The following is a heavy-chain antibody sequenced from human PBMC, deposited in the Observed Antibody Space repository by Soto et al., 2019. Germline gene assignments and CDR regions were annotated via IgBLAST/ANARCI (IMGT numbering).Heavy chain of an antibody. Sequence: EASVKVSCKASGYTFTGYYVHWVRQAPGQGLEWMGWINPNSGDTYLAQRFQGRVTMNRDTSIGTAYMKLRGLTSDDTAEYYCAKGGAIVATGTRVYLYNAMDVWGQGTTVTVPS. CDR1: GYTFTGYY. CDR3: AKGGAIVATGTRVYLYNAMDV. D-gene: IGHD5-12*01. J-gene: IGHJ6*02. V-gene: IGHV1-2*02. CDR2: INPNSGDT.